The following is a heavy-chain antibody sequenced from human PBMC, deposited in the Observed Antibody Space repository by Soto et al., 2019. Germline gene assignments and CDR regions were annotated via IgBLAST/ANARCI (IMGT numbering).Heavy chain of an antibody. CDR3: ARILTGEDRNDY. J-gene: IGHJ4*02. D-gene: IGHD7-27*01. CDR2: IYYSGST. V-gene: IGHV4-31*03. Sequence: SETLSLTCTVSGGSMSSGDYYWTWIRQHPGKGLEWIGYIYYSGSTYYTPSLLSRVSMTRNTSINTAYMELSSLRSEDTAVYYCARILTGEDRNDYWGQGTLVTVSS. CDR1: GGSMSSGDYY.